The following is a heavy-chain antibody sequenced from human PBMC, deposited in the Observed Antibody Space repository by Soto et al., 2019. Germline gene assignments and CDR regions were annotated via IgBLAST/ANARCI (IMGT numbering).Heavy chain of an antibody. Sequence: GGSLRLSCTASGLTFTSSSFHWVRQAPGKGLEWVAVIPENGDRQYSTESVRGRFLISRDSSKNTVYLQMNSLRPEDTGVYFCARRLATTVSALGYWGQGALVTVSS. J-gene: IGHJ4*02. CDR2: IPENGDRQ. CDR1: GLTFTSSS. V-gene: IGHV3-30-3*01. CDR3: ARRLATTVSALGY. D-gene: IGHD4-17*01.